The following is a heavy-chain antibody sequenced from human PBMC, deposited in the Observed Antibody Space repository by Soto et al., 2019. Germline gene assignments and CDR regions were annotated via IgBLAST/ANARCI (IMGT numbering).Heavy chain of an antibody. J-gene: IGHJ3*02. CDR2: IYPGDSDT. CDR1: GYSFTSYW. Sequence: GESLKISCKGSGYSFTSYWIGWVRQMPGKGLEWMGIIYPGDSDTRYSPSFQGQVTISADKSISTAYLQWSSLKASDTAMYYCAILTSYIHSRGYYNRHDAFDIWGQGAVVTVSS. V-gene: IGHV5-51*01. D-gene: IGHD3-22*01. CDR3: AILTSYIHSRGYYNRHDAFDI.